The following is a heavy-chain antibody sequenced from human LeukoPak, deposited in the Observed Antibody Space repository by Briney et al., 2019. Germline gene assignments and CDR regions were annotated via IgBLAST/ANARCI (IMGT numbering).Heavy chain of an antibody. CDR2: IIPIFGTA. J-gene: IGHJ3*02. V-gene: IGHV1-69*13. CDR3: ARGGLKGTYYDDSSGYWNDAFDI. CDR1: GGTFSSYA. D-gene: IGHD3-22*01. Sequence: SVKVSCKASGGTFSSYAISWARQAPGQGLEWMGGIIPIFGTANYAQKFQGRVTITADESTSTAYMELSSLRSEDTAVYYCARGGLKGTYYDDSSGYWNDAFDIWGQGTMVTVSS.